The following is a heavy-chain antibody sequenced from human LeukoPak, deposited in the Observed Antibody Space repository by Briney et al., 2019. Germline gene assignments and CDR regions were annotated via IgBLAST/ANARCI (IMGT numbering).Heavy chain of an antibody. CDR1: GFTFSSYD. CDR2: IGTAGDP. Sequence: PGGYLRLSCAASGFTFSSYDMHWVRQATGKGLEWVSAIGTAGDPYYPGSVKGRFTISRENAKNSLYLQMNSLRAGDTAVYYCARGGYCSSTSCLDSGMDVWGKGTTVTVSS. V-gene: IGHV3-13*05. J-gene: IGHJ6*04. CDR3: ARGGYCSSTSCLDSGMDV. D-gene: IGHD2-2*01.